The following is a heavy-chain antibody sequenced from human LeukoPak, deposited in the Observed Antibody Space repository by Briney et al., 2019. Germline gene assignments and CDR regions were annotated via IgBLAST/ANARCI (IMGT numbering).Heavy chain of an antibody. CDR3: ARGGAARPDY. V-gene: IGHV3-48*01. CDR1: GFPFNNFG. CDR2: ISSSSHM. J-gene: IGHJ4*02. D-gene: IGHD6-6*01. Sequence: AGSLRLSCAASGFPFNNFGMSWVSQVPGKGLDWVSYISSSSHMSYADSVKGRFTISRDNAKNSLFLQMNSLRAEDTAVYYCARGGAARPDYWGQGTLVTVSS.